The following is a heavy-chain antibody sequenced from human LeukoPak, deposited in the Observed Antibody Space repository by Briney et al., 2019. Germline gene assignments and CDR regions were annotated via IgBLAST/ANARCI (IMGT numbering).Heavy chain of an antibody. Sequence: SETLSLTCTVSGYSISSGYYWGWIRQPPGKGLEWIGSIYHSGSTYYNPSLKSRVTISVDTSKNQFSLKLSSVTAADTAVYYCARRRIAVAALGRGSSYYFDYWGQGTLVTVSS. CDR1: GYSISSGYY. J-gene: IGHJ4*02. CDR2: IYHSGST. V-gene: IGHV4-38-2*02. D-gene: IGHD6-19*01. CDR3: ARRRIAVAALGRGSSYYFDY.